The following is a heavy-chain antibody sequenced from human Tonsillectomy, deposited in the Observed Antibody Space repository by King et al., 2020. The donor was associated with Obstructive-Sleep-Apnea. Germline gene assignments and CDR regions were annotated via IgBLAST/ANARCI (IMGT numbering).Heavy chain of an antibody. CDR1: GITFSDYA. CDR3: AKESSASGGWGSLDF. D-gene: IGHD6-6*01. J-gene: IGHJ4*02. CDR2: ISGSGSDT. Sequence: EVQLVESGGDLVQPGQSLRLSCAASGITFSDYAMTWVRQAPGQGLQWVSGISGSGSDTYYADSVTGRFTISRVNSKNTVFLQMNRLRVEDTAIYYCAKESSASGGWGSLDFWGQGTVVTVSS. V-gene: IGHV3-23*04.